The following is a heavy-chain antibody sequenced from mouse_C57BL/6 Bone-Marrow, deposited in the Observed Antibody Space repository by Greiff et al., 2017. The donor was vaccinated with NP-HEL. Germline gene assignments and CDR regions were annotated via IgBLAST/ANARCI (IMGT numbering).Heavy chain of an antibody. CDR3: AREDYYSNYLYAMDY. CDR2: ISDGGSYT. Sequence: EVKVVESGGGLVKPGGSLKLSCAASGFTFSSYAMSWVRQTPEKRLEWVATISDGGSYTYYPDNVKGRFTISRDNAKNNLYLQMSHLKSEDTAMYYCAREDYYSNYLYAMDYWGQGTSVTVSS. J-gene: IGHJ4*01. D-gene: IGHD2-5*01. V-gene: IGHV5-4*01. CDR1: GFTFSSYA.